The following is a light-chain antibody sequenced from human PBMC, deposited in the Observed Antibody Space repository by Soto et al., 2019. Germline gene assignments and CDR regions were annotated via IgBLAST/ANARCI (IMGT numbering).Light chain of an antibody. J-gene: IGKJ3*01. Sequence: EIVLTQYPATLSLSPGETATLSCRASQSLNNLLAWFQQKPGQIPRLLIYDVSNRAPGIPARFSGSGTGADFTLTISSLEPEDFAVYYCQQRSDWPLTFGPGTKVDIK. CDR1: QSLNNL. V-gene: IGKV3-11*01. CDR2: DVS. CDR3: QQRSDWPLT.